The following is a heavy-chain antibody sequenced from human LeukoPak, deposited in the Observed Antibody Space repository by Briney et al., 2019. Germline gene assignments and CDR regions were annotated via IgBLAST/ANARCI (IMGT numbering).Heavy chain of an antibody. V-gene: IGHV3-21*01. CDR2: ISSSSSQI. CDR3: GRDRSGSYGY. D-gene: IGHD1-26*01. CDR1: RFTFSSYS. Sequence: GESLTLSCAASRFTFSSYSMNWVRHAPGEGREWDSSISSSSSQIYYADSVKGRFTISRDNAKHSMYLQMNSLRAEDTAVYYWGRDRSGSYGYWGEGTLVTVSS. J-gene: IGHJ4*02.